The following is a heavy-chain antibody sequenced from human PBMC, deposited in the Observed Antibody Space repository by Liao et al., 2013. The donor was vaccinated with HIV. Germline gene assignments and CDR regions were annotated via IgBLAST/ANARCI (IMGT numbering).Heavy chain of an antibody. CDR1: GGSFSGYY. CDR3: ARATTLRIPLDY. J-gene: IGHJ4*02. D-gene: IGHD4-17*01. Sequence: QVQLQQWGAGLLKPSETLSLTCAVYGGSFSGYYWSWIRQPPGKGLEWIGEINHSGSTNYNPSLKSRVTISVDTSKNQFSLKLSSVTAADTAVYYCARATTLRIPLDYWGQGTLVTVSS. V-gene: IGHV4-34*01. CDR2: INHSGST.